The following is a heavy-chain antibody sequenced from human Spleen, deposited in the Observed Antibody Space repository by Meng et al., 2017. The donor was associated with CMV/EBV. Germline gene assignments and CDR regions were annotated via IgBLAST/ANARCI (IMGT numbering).Heavy chain of an antibody. D-gene: IGHD5-18*01. V-gene: IGHV3-11*01. CDR3: AKDGRYSYGLFDY. J-gene: IGHJ4*02. Sequence: CAASGFTFSDYYMSWIRQAPGKGLEWFSYISTSGSTIYYADSVKGRFTISRDNSKNTLYLQMNSLRAEDTAVYYCAKDGRYSYGLFDYWGQGTLVTVSS. CDR1: GFTFSDYY. CDR2: ISTSGSTI.